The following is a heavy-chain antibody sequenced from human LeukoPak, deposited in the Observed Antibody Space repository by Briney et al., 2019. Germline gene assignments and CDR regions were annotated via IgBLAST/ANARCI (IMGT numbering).Heavy chain of an antibody. CDR3: ARVYSYGQSPYYFDY. CDR1: GGSFSGYY. CDR2: INHSGST. J-gene: IGHJ4*02. V-gene: IGHV4-34*01. D-gene: IGHD5-18*01. Sequence: PSETLSLTCAVYGGSFSGYYWSWIRQPPGKGLEWIGEINHSGSTNYNPSLKSRVTISVDTSKNQFSLKLSPVTAADTAVYYCARVYSYGQSPYYFDYWGQGTLVTVSS.